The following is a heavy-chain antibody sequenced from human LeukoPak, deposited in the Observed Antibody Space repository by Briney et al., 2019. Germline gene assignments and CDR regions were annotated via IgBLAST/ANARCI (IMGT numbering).Heavy chain of an antibody. J-gene: IGHJ4*02. CDR2: ISYDGSNK. Sequence: GGSLRLYCAASGFTFSSYAMHWVRQAPGKGLEWVAVISYDGSNKYCADSVKGRFTISRDNSKNTLYLQMNSLRAEDTAVYYCARGIVVVVAANDLIDYWGQGTLVTVSS. CDR1: GFTFSSYA. V-gene: IGHV3-30*04. D-gene: IGHD2-15*01. CDR3: ARGIVVVVAANDLIDY.